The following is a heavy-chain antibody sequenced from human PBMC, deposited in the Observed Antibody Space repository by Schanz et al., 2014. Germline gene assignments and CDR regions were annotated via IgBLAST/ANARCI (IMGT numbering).Heavy chain of an antibody. J-gene: IGHJ4*02. CDR2: ISSGGRNI. CDR3: AQTRGTFMVPIDN. V-gene: IGHV3-21*01. CDR1: GFIFSAYT. Sequence: EVQLVESGGGLVKPGESLRLSCAASGFIFSAYTMNWVRQAPGKGLEWVSSISSGGRNISIADALKGRFTISRDNARNALYLQLNSLRVEDSGVYFCAQTRGTFMVPIDNWGQGVRVTVSS. D-gene: IGHD3-3*02.